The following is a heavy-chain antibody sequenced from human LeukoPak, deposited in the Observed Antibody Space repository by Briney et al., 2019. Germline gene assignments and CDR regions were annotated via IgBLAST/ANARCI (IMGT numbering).Heavy chain of an antibody. V-gene: IGHV3-23*01. CDR3: AKMTDARGRYGSGSH. D-gene: IGHD3-10*01. Sequence: GGSLRLSCAASALTFSSFAMGWGRQAPGKGLEWVSSITDSGFSTFYADSPSGRFAISRDNSKNTLYLQMKNLRAADTATYYCAKMTDARGRYGSGSHWGQGTLVAVSS. CDR2: ITDSGFST. CDR1: ALTFSSFA. J-gene: IGHJ4*01.